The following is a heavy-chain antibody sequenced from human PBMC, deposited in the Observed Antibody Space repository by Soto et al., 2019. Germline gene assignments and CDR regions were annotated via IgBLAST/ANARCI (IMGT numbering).Heavy chain of an antibody. CDR2: ISFDGSNK. Sequence: PGGSLRLSCVASGVTFRSYDMHWVRQASGKGLEWVAVISFDGSNKYNADFVKGRFIISRDNYKNTLYLQMDSLRAEDTAVYYCTKKVVPISPDLYLDDWGQGTLVTVSS. D-gene: IGHD3-16*01. V-gene: IGHV3-30*18. CDR1: GVTFRSYD. J-gene: IGHJ4*02. CDR3: TKKVVPISPDLYLDD.